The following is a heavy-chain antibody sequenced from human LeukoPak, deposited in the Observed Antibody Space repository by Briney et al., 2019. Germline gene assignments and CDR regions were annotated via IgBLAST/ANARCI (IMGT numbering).Heavy chain of an antibody. CDR3: ARGGWVVTGSHDY. CDR2: IYTSGST. Sequence: SETLSLTCTVSGGSISSSSYYWGWIRQPPGKGLEWIGRIYTSGSTNYNPSLKSRVTISLDTSKNQFSLNLSSVTAADTAVYYCARGGWVVTGSHDYWGQGTLVTVSS. V-gene: IGHV4-39*01. J-gene: IGHJ4*02. D-gene: IGHD4-23*01. CDR1: GGSISSSSYY.